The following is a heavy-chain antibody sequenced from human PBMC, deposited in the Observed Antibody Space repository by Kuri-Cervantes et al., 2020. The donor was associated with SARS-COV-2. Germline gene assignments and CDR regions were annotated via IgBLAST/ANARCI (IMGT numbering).Heavy chain of an antibody. CDR1: GFTFSSYA. D-gene: IGHD4-17*01. V-gene: IGHV3-23*01. Sequence: GSLKISCAASGFTFSSYAMSWVRQAPGKGLEWVSAISGSGGSTYYADSVKGRFTISRDNSKNTLYLQMNSLRAEDTAVYYCAKLGSRRHYEDWGQGTLVPSPQ. CDR3: AKLGSRRHYED. CDR2: ISGSGGST. J-gene: IGHJ4*02.